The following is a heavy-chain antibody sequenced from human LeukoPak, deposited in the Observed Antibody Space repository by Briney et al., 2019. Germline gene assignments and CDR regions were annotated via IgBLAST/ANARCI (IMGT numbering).Heavy chain of an antibody. CDR2: IIPIFGTA. J-gene: IGHJ4*02. D-gene: IGHD6-13*01. V-gene: IGHV1-69*06. Sequence: SVKVSCKASGGTFSSYAISWVRQAPGQGLEWMGGIIPIFGTANYAQKFQGRVTITADKSTSTAYMELSSLRSEDTAVYYCARDRVAAAGNFDYWGQGTLVTVSS. CDR1: GGTFSSYA. CDR3: ARDRVAAAGNFDY.